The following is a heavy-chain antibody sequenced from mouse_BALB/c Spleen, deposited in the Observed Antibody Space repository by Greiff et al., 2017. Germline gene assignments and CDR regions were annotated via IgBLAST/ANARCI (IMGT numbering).Heavy chain of an antibody. CDR2: ISYSGST. CDR1: GDSITSGY. Sequence: EVQLQQSGPSLVKPSQTLSLTCSVTGDSITSGYWNWIRKFPGNKLEYMGYISYSGSTYYNPSLKSRISITRDTSKNQYYLQLNSVTTEDTATYYCARKKYGNYYAMDYWGQGTSVTVSS. D-gene: IGHD2-10*02. CDR3: ARKKYGNYYAMDY. J-gene: IGHJ4*01. V-gene: IGHV3-8*02.